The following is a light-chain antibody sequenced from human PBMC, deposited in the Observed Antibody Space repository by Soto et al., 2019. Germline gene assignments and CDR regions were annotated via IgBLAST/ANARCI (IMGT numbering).Light chain of an antibody. V-gene: IGKV2D-29*02. J-gene: IGKJ5*01. CDR2: EVS. CDR3: MLTTQLLNT. Sequence: DVVMTQQKKSLSVAPGQPASISCKSSQSLLHITGETFLFWYLQKPGQSPQLLIYEVSTRVSGVPDRFSGSGSGTDYTLEISRVETDDVGLYYSMLTTQLLNTFAHVARLEI. CDR1: QSLLHITGETF.